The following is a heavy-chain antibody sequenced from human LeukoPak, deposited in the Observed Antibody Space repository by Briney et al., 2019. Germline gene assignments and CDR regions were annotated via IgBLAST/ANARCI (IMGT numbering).Heavy chain of an antibody. CDR3: ATASGSTDNWFDP. D-gene: IGHD1-26*01. Sequence: SETLSLTCAVYGGSFSGYYWSWIRQPPGKGLEWIGEINHSGSTNYNPSLKSRVTISVDTSKNQFSLKLSSVTAPDTDVYYCATASGSTDNWFDPWGQGTLVTVSS. CDR2: INHSGST. V-gene: IGHV4-34*01. J-gene: IGHJ5*02. CDR1: GGSFSGYY.